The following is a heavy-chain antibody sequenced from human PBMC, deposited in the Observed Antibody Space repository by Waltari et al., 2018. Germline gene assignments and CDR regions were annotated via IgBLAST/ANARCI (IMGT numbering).Heavy chain of an antibody. CDR1: GGSISSSSYY. CDR2: IYYSGST. V-gene: IGHV4-39*07. Sequence: QLQLQESGPGLVKPSETLSLTCTVSGGSISSSSYYWGWTRQPPGKGLEWIGSIYYSGSTYYNPSLKSRVTISVDTSKNQFSLKLSSVTAADTAVYYCARGVRYYDFWSGYSSSWFDPWGQGTLVTVSS. CDR3: ARGVRYYDFWSGYSSSWFDP. J-gene: IGHJ5*02. D-gene: IGHD3-3*01.